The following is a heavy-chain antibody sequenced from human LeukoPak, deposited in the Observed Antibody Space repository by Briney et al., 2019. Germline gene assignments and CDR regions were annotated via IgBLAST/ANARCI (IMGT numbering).Heavy chain of an antibody. D-gene: IGHD3-22*01. CDR3: ASSYYYDSSGYYPFDY. CDR1: GFTVSSNY. Sequence: PGGSLRLSCAASGFTVSSNYMSWVRQAPGKGLEWVSVIYSGGSTYYADSVKGRFTISRDNSKNTLYLQMNSLRAEDTAVYYCASSYYYDSSGYYPFDYWGQGTLVTVSS. CDR2: IYSGGST. J-gene: IGHJ4*02. V-gene: IGHV3-66*01.